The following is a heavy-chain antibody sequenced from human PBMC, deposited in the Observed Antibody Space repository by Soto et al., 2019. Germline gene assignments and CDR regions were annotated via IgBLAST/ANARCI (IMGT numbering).Heavy chain of an antibody. CDR3: ARDRGWNIVVIPASFDL. CDR1: GLSFSAFW. CDR2: INQDGSEK. D-gene: IGHD2-15*01. Sequence: EVQLVESGGGLVQPGGSLRLSCAASGLSFSAFWMSWVHQIPGKGLEWVANINQDGSEKQYVDSVKGRFTISRDNAKNSLFLQMNSLRAEDSAVYYCARDRGWNIVVIPASFDLWGQGALVSVSS. V-gene: IGHV3-7*01. J-gene: IGHJ4*02.